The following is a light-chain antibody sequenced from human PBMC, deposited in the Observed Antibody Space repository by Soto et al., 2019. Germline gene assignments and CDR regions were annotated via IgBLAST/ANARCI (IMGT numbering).Light chain of an antibody. J-gene: IGKJ2*01. CDR1: QSISNW. CDR2: KAS. Sequence: DIQMTQSPSTLSASVGDRVTITCRASQSISNWLAWYQQKPGKAPKLLIYKASSFKSGVPSRFSGSGSGTEFTLTISSLQPDDFATYYCQQYNNYPYTFGPGTNLEIK. CDR3: QQYNNYPYT. V-gene: IGKV1-5*03.